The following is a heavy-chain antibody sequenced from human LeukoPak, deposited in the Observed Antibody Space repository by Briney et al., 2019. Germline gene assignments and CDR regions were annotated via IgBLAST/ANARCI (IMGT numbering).Heavy chain of an antibody. V-gene: IGHV3-23*01. J-gene: IGHJ3*02. CDR2: ISGSGGST. Sequence: PGGSLRLSCAASGFTFSSYAMSWVRQAPGKGLEWVSAISGSGGSTYYADSVKGRFTISRDNSKNTLYLQMNSLRAEDTAVYYCAKDQGYCSGGSCYYRHDAFDIWGQGTMVTVSS. CDR3: AKDQGYCSGGSCYYRHDAFDI. D-gene: IGHD2-15*01. CDR1: GFTFSSYA.